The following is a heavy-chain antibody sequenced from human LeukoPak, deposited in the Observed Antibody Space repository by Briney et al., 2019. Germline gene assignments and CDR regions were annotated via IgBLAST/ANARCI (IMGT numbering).Heavy chain of an antibody. J-gene: IGHJ6*02. CDR2: ISGSGGST. CDR3: AKDTDYSNYGYYYYYGMDV. V-gene: IGHV3-23*01. D-gene: IGHD4-11*01. CDR1: GFTFSSYA. Sequence: PGGSLRLSCAASGFTFSSYAMSWVRQAPGKGLEWVSAISGSGGSTYYADPVKGRFTISRDNSKNTLYLQMNSLRAEDTAVYYCAKDTDYSNYGYYYYYGMDVWGQGTTVTVSS.